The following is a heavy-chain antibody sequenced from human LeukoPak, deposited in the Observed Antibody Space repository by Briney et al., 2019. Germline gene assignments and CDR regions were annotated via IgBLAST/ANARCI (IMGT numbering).Heavy chain of an antibody. CDR2: IYYSGST. V-gene: IGHV4-30-4*08. J-gene: IGHJ5*02. CDR1: GGSFSGYY. D-gene: IGHD3-3*01. Sequence: SETLSLTCAVYGGSFSGYYWSWIRQPPGKGLEWIGYIYYSGSTYYNPSLKSRVTISVVTSKNQFSLKLSSVTAADTAVYYCARGAYDFWSGYQNWFDPWGQGTLVTVSS. CDR3: ARGAYDFWSGYQNWFDP.